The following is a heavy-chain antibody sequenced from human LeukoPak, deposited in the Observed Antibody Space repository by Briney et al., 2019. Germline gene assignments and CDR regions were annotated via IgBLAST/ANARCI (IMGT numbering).Heavy chain of an antibody. CDR2: IHYSGST. Sequence: PSETLSLTCTVSGGSICSYYWSWIRQPPGKGLEWIGYIHYSGSTNYNPSLKSRVTMSVDTSKNQFSLKLSSVTAADTAVYYCARATYDSSGYYGAFDIWGQGTMVTVSS. D-gene: IGHD3-22*01. V-gene: IGHV4-59*01. CDR1: GGSICSYY. J-gene: IGHJ3*02. CDR3: ARATYDSSGYYGAFDI.